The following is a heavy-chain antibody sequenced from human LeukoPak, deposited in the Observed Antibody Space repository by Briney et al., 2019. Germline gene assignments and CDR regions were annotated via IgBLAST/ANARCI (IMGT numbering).Heavy chain of an antibody. CDR1: GFTFSSYW. Sequence: PGGSLRLSCAASGFTFSSYWMSWVRQAPGKGLEWVSGISGSGDTTYYADSVKGRFTISRDNSKNTLYLQMNSLRAEDTAVYYCARGRYSYGYGRGPDQWGQGTLVTVSS. V-gene: IGHV3-23*01. J-gene: IGHJ5*02. D-gene: IGHD5-18*01. CDR2: ISGSGDTT. CDR3: ARGRYSYGYGRGPDQ.